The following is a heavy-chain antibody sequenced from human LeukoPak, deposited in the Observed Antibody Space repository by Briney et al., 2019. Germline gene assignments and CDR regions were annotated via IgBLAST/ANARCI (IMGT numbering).Heavy chain of an antibody. CDR3: AKEGGYGELSSYFDY. CDR2: ISGSGGSI. V-gene: IGHV3-23*01. Sequence: PGGSLRLSCAASGFTFSNYAMNWVRQAPGRGLEWVSVISGSGGSIYYADSVKGRFTISRDNSKNTLYLQMNSLRAEDTAVYYCAKEGGYGELSSYFDYWGQGTLVTVSS. CDR1: GFTFSNYA. J-gene: IGHJ4*02. D-gene: IGHD3-16*02.